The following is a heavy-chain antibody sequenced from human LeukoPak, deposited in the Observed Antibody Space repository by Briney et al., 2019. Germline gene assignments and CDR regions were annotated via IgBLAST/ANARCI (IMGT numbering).Heavy chain of an antibody. V-gene: IGHV1-2*02. CDR2: INPNNGGS. Sequence: GASVKVSCKASGYSFITHYLHWVRQAPGQGLEWMGWINPNNGGSNYAQKFEGRVTMTSDTSFSTAYMQLSSLRSDDTAVYFCATDRTNGVDYGMDVWGQGTTVTVSS. D-gene: IGHD2-8*01. CDR3: ATDRTNGVDYGMDV. CDR1: GYSFITHY. J-gene: IGHJ6*02.